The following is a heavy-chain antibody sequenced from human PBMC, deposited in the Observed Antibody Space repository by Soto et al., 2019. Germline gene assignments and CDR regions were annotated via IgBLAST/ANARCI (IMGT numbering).Heavy chain of an antibody. Sequence: GGSLRLSCAASGFTFSSYSMNWVRQAPGKGLEWVSYISSSSSTIYYADSVKGRFTISRDNAKNSLYLQMNSLRAEDTAVYYCARDETYSSGWLDYWGQGTLVTVSS. D-gene: IGHD6-19*01. CDR3: ARDETYSSGWLDY. CDR2: ISSSSSTI. CDR1: GFTFSSYS. J-gene: IGHJ4*02. V-gene: IGHV3-48*01.